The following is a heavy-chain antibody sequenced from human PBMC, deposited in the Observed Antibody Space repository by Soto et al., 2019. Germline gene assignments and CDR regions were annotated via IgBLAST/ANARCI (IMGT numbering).Heavy chain of an antibody. CDR3: ARHGWAHENVLRYFDWLSSDY. CDR2: IYYSGST. V-gene: IGHV4-39*01. CDR1: GGSISSSSYY. J-gene: IGHJ4*02. Sequence: QLQLQESGPGLVKPSETLSLTCTVSGGSISSSSYYWGWIRQPPGKGLEWIGSIYYSGSTYYNPSLKSRVTISVDTSKNQFSLKLSSVTAADTAVYYCARHGWAHENVLRYFDWLSSDYWGQGTLVTVSS. D-gene: IGHD3-9*01.